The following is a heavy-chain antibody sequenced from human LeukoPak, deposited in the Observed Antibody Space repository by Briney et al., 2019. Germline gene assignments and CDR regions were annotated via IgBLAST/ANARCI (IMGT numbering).Heavy chain of an antibody. CDR3: ASETRDLVYYYYYGMDV. Sequence: ASVKVSCKASGYTFTSYYMHWVRQAPGQGLEWMGIINPSGGSTSYAQKFQGRVTMTRDTSTSTVYMELSSLRSEDTAVYYSASETRDLVYYYYYGMDVWGQGTTVTVSS. V-gene: IGHV1-46*01. J-gene: IGHJ6*02. D-gene: IGHD2-15*01. CDR2: INPSGGST. CDR1: GYTFTSYY.